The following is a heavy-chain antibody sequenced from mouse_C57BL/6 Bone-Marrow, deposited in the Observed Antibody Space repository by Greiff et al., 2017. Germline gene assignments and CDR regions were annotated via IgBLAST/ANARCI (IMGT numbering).Heavy chain of an antibody. Sequence: DVMLVESEGGLVQPGSSMKLSCTASGFTFSDYYMAWVRQVPEKGLEWVANINYDGSSTYYLDSLKSRFIISRDNANNILYLQMSSLKSEDTATYYCARDQLNYFDYWGQGTTLTVSS. J-gene: IGHJ2*01. D-gene: IGHD1-3*01. CDR2: INYDGSST. V-gene: IGHV5-16*01. CDR1: GFTFSDYY. CDR3: ARDQLNYFDY.